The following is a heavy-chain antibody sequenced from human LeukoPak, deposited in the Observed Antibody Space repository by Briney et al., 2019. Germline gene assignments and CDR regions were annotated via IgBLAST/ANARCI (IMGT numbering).Heavy chain of an antibody. J-gene: IGHJ4*02. CDR3: ARLGVEVDSSGYYDY. V-gene: IGHV3-48*01. CDR2: ISSSSSTI. D-gene: IGHD3-22*01. CDR1: GFTLSSYS. Sequence: HPGGSLRLSCAASGFTLSSYSMNWVRQAPGKGLEWVSYISSSSSTIYYADSVKGRFTISRDNAKNSLYLQMNSLRAEDTAVYYCARLGVEVDSSGYYDYWGQGTLVTVSS.